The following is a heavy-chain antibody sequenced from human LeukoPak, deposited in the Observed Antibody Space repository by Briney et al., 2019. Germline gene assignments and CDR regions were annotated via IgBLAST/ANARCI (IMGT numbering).Heavy chain of an antibody. CDR3: ASDFREQQLVEDGMDV. CDR2: INAGNGNT. Sequence: ASVKVSCKASGYTFTSYAMHWVRQAPGQRLEWMGWINAGNGNTKYSQKFQGRVTITRDTSASTAYMELSSLGSEDTAVYYCASDFREQQLVEDGMDVWGQGTTVTVSS. CDR1: GYTFTSYA. D-gene: IGHD6-13*01. J-gene: IGHJ6*02. V-gene: IGHV1-3*01.